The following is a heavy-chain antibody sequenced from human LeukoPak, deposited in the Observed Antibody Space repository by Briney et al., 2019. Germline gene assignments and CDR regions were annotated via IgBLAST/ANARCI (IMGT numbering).Heavy chain of an antibody. Sequence: PSETLSLTCTVSGGSISSYYWSWIRQPPGKGLEWIGYIYHSGSTNYNPSLKSRVTISVDTSKNQFSLKLSSVTAADTAVYYCAMTYCSSTSCYLDYWGQGTLVTVSS. CDR3: AMTYCSSTSCYLDY. CDR2: IYHSGST. V-gene: IGHV4-59*01. CDR1: GGSISSYY. J-gene: IGHJ4*02. D-gene: IGHD2-2*01.